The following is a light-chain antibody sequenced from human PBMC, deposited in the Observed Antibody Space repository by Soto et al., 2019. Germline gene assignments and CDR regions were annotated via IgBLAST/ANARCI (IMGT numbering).Light chain of an antibody. J-gene: IGLJ1*01. V-gene: IGLV2-8*01. CDR1: SSDVGGYDY. Sequence: QSVLTQPPSASGSPGQSVTISCTGTSSDVGGYDYVSWYQQHPGKAPKLMIYEVTIRPSGVSDRFSGSKSGNTASLIVSGLQAEDEADYYCSSYTGGNPSYVFGTGTKV. CDR3: SSYTGGNPSYV. CDR2: EVT.